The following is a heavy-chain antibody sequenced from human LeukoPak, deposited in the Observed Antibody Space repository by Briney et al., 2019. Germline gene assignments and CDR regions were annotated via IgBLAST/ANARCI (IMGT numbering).Heavy chain of an antibody. Sequence: GGSLRLSCAASGFTFSNYWMSWIRQTPEKGLEWVANIKHDGSQKYYVDSVKGRFTISRDNAKNSLYLQMNSLRAEDTAVYYCAREGGDVNMVRGVSTSPYFDYWGQGTLVTVSS. V-gene: IGHV3-7*01. CDR2: IKHDGSQK. J-gene: IGHJ4*02. CDR1: GFTFSNYW. D-gene: IGHD3-10*01. CDR3: AREGGDVNMVRGVSTSPYFDY.